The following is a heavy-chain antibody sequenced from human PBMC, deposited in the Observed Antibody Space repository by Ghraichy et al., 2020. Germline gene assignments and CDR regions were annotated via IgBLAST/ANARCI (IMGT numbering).Heavy chain of an antibody. CDR2: ISGSGGST. CDR1: GFTFSSYA. D-gene: IGHD1-20*01. Sequence: GGSLRLSCAASGFTFSSYAMSWVRQAPGKGLEWVSTISGSGGSTSYADSVKGRFTISRDNSKNTLYLQMNSLRAEDTAVYYCAKETARAITGTSDYWGQGTLVIVSS. CDR3: AKETARAITGTSDY. J-gene: IGHJ4*02. V-gene: IGHV3-23*01.